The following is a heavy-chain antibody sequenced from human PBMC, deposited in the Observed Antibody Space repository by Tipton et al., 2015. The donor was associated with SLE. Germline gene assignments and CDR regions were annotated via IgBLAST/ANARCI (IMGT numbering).Heavy chain of an antibody. CDR3: AKGPRFDI. J-gene: IGHJ3*02. Sequence: QVQLVQSGAEVKKPGASVKVSCKASGYTFTGYYLHWVRTAPGQGLEWMGWINPNSGATNYAQNFQGRVIMTRDTSITTAYMEVSRLRSDDTATYFCAKGPRFDIWGQGTMVTVSS. CDR1: GYTFTGYY. CDR2: INPNSGAT. V-gene: IGHV1-2*02.